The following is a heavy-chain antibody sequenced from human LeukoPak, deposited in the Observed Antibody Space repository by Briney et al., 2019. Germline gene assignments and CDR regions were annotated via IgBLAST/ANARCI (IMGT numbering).Heavy chain of an antibody. J-gene: IGHJ5*02. V-gene: IGHV1-2*02. CDR3: ARGYYGSGSNKRSQHWFDP. CDR1: GYTFPGYY. D-gene: IGHD3-10*01. Sequence: ASVKVSFKPSGYTFPGYYMHWVGQTPGQGLEWMGWINPNSGGTNYAQKFQGRVTMTRDTSISTAYMELSRLRSDDTAVYYCARGYYGSGSNKRSQHWFDPWGQGTLVTVSS. CDR2: INPNSGGT.